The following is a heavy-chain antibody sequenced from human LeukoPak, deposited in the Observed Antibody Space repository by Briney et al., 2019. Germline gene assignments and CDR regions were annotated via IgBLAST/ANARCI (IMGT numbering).Heavy chain of an antibody. CDR1: GGSFSGYY. D-gene: IGHD3-10*01. Sequence: SEALSLTCAVYGGSFSGYYWSWIRQPPGKGLEWIGEINHSGSTNCNPSLKSRVTISVDTSKNQFSLKLSSVTAADTAVYYCARRSVTMVRGPTRFDPWGQGTLVTVSS. CDR3: ARRSVTMVRGPTRFDP. CDR2: INHSGST. J-gene: IGHJ5*02. V-gene: IGHV4-34*01.